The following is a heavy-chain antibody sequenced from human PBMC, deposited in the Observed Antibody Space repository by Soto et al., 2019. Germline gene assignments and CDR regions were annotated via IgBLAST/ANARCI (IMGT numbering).Heavy chain of an antibody. J-gene: IGHJ4*02. CDR3: ARLSGSNWYTVAY. Sequence: QVQLQQWGAGLLKPSETLSLTCAVYGGSFSNYYWIWVRQTPGKGLEWIGEINHSGSTSYNPSLNSRVTISVDTSKTQFSLELISVTAADTAVYYCARLSGSNWYTVAYWGQGTLVTVSS. CDR2: INHSGST. CDR1: GGSFSNYY. D-gene: IGHD6-13*01. V-gene: IGHV4-34*01.